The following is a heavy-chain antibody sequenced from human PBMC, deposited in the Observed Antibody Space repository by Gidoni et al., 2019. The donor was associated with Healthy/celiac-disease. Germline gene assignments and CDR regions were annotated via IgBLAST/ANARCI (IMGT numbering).Heavy chain of an antibody. CDR3: AHRRFYDILTGAGYDAFDI. V-gene: IGHV2-5*01. CDR2: IYWNDDK. Sequence: QITLKESGPTLVKPTQTLTLTCTFSGFSLRTSGVGVGWIRQPPGKALEWLALIYWNDDKRYSPSLKSRLTITKDTAKSQVVLTMTNMDPVDTATYYCAHRRFYDILTGAGYDAFDIWGQGTMVTVSS. D-gene: IGHD3-9*01. J-gene: IGHJ3*02. CDR1: GFSLRTSGVG.